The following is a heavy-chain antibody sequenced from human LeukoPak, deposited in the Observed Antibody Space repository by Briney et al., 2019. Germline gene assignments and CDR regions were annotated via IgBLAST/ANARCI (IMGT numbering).Heavy chain of an antibody. Sequence: QSGGSLRLSCAASGLTFRPSAMSWVRQAPGKGLGWVSAIDGSGQTSYYADSVKGRFTISRDNSRNTLYLQLTSLRVDDTAVYYCAKVATWTYFDSWGQGTLVTVSS. D-gene: IGHD3/OR15-3a*01. CDR2: IDGSGQTS. CDR3: AKVATWTYFDS. CDR1: GLTFRPSA. J-gene: IGHJ4*02. V-gene: IGHV3-23*01.